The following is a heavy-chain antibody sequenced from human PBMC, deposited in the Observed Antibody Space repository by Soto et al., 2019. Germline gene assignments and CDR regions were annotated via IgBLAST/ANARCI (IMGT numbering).Heavy chain of an antibody. CDR3: ARGGGRATMIVVVIDAFDI. CDR2: IYYSGST. V-gene: IGHV4-31*03. CDR1: GGSISSGGYY. Sequence: SETLSLTCTFSGGSISSGGYYWSWIRPHPGKGLEWIGYIYYSGSTYYNPSLKSRVTISVDTSKNQFSLKLSSVTAADTAVYYCARGGGRATMIVVVIDAFDIWGQGTMVTVSS. J-gene: IGHJ3*02. D-gene: IGHD3-22*01.